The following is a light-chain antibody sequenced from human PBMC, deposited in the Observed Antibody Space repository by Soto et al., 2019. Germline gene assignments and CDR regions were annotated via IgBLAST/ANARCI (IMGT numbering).Light chain of an antibody. V-gene: IGLV2-11*01. J-gene: IGLJ1*01. CDR3: CSYVGSYTSYV. CDR2: DVT. CDR1: SSDVGGYNF. Sequence: QSALTQPRSVSGSPGQSVTISCTGTSSDVGGYNFVSWYQQHPGKAPKFMLYDVTKRPSGVPDRFSGSKSGNTASLTISGLQAEDEADYYCCSYVGSYTSYVFGTGTQLTVL.